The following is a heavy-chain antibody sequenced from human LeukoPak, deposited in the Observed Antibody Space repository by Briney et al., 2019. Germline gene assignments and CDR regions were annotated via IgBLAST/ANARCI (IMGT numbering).Heavy chain of an antibody. CDR1: GDSVSSNSAA. Sequence: PSQTLSLTCAISGDSVSSNSAAWSWIRQSPSRGLEWLGRTYYRSKWYNDYAVSVKSRITINSDTSKNHFSLQLNSVTPEDTAVYYCARVGKRMAAAGDYYFYMDVWGKGTTVTISS. V-gene: IGHV6-1*01. CDR3: ARVGKRMAAAGDYYFYMDV. J-gene: IGHJ6*03. D-gene: IGHD6-13*01. CDR2: TYYRSKWYN.